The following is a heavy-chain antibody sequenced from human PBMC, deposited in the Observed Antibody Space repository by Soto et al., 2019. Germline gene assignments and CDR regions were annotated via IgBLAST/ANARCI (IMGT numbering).Heavy chain of an antibody. Sequence: QVQLVQSGAEVKKPGASVKVSCKASGYTFTSYYMHWVRQAPGQGLEWMGIINPSGGSTSYAQKFQGRVTMTRDTSTSTVYMELSSLRSEYTGVYYCARDKAREMATDGFDYWGQGTLVTVSS. CDR2: INPSGGST. V-gene: IGHV1-46*01. D-gene: IGHD5-12*01. J-gene: IGHJ4*02. CDR3: ARDKAREMATDGFDY. CDR1: GYTFTSYY.